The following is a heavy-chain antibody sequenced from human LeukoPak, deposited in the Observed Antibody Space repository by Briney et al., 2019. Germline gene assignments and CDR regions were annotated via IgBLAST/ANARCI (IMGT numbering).Heavy chain of an antibody. CDR1: GYTFTSFY. CDR2: INPSGGTA. V-gene: IGHV1-46*01. J-gene: IGHJ4*02. Sequence: ASVKVSCKASGYTFTSFYVHWVRQAPGQGLEWMAIINPSGGTARYARKFQGRVTVTRDTSTGTVYMELSSLRSEDTAVYYCARDGRPSYDTSGYYFPGDYWGQGTRVTVSS. CDR3: ARDGRPSYDTSGYYFPGDY. D-gene: IGHD3-22*01.